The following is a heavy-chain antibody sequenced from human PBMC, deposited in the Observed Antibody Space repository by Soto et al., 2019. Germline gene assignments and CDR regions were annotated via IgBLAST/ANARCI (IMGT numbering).Heavy chain of an antibody. J-gene: IGHJ4*02. CDR2: ISYDGSNK. CDR3: AKEAWSISTSFEF. Sequence: QVQLVESGGGVVQPGRSLRLSCAASGFTFSSYGMHWVRQAPGKGLEWVAVISYDGSNKYYADSVKGRFTISRDNSKNTLYLQMNGVRAEVRAVYYCAKEAWSISTSFEFWGQGTLVTVSS. CDR1: GFTFSSYG. D-gene: IGHD2-2*01. V-gene: IGHV3-30*18.